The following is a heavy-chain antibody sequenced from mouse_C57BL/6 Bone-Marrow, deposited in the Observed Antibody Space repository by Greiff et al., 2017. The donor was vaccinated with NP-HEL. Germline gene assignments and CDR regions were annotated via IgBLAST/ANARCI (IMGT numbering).Heavy chain of an antibody. Sequence: EVHLVESGGGLVKPGGSLKLSCAASGFTFSDYGMHWVRQAPEKGLEWVAYISSGSSTIYYADTVKGRFTISRDNAKNTLFLQMTSHRSEDTAMYYGARAYDGYCPYAMDYWGQGTSVTVSS. CDR1: GFTFSDYG. CDR3: ARAYDGYCPYAMDY. J-gene: IGHJ4*01. CDR2: ISSGSSTI. D-gene: IGHD2-3*01. V-gene: IGHV5-17*01.